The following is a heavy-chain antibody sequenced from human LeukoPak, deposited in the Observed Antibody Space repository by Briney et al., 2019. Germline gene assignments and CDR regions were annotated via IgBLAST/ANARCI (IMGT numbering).Heavy chain of an antibody. CDR1: GGTFSSYA. CDR3: ARLEITTVTTSDY. CDR2: IIPIFGTA. Sequence: SVKVSCKASGGTFSSYAISWVRQAPGQGLEWMGGIIPIFGTANYAQKFQGRVTITADESTSTAYMELSSLRSEDTAAYYCARLEITTVTTSDYWGQGTLVTVSS. D-gene: IGHD4-17*01. V-gene: IGHV1-69*01. J-gene: IGHJ4*02.